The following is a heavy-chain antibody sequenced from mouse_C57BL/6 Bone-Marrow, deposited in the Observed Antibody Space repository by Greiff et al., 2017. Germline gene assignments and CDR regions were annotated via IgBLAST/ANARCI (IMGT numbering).Heavy chain of an antibody. CDR1: GYAFSSYW. CDR2: IYPGDGDT. CDR3: ASNRVSSSGYPHY. Sequence: VKLQESGAELVKPGASVKISCKASGYAFSSYWMNWVKQRPGKGLEWIGQIYPGDGDTNYNGKFKGKATLTADKSSSTAYMQLSSLTSEDSAVYFCASNRVSSSGYPHYWGQGTTLTVSS. J-gene: IGHJ2*01. D-gene: IGHD3-2*02. V-gene: IGHV1-80*01.